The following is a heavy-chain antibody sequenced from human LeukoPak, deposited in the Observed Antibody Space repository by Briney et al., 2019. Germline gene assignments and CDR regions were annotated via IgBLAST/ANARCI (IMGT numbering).Heavy chain of an antibody. CDR2: MNPNSGNT. V-gene: IGHV1-8*03. D-gene: IGHD3-3*01. CDR1: GYTFTSYD. CDR3: ARGRYYDFWSGYYDPYYYYMDV. Sequence: ASVKVSCKASGYTFTSYDINWVRQATGQGLEWMGWMNPNSGNTGYAQKFQGRVTITRNTSISTAYMELSSLRSEDTAVYYCARGRYYDFWSGYYDPYYYYMDVWGKGTTVTVSS. J-gene: IGHJ6*03.